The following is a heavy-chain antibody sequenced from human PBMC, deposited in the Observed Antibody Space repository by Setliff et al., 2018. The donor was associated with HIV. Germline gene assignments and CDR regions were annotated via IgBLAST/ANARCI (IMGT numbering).Heavy chain of an antibody. Sequence: SETLSLTCNVSGGSIRSGSYFWSWIRQPAGKGLEWIGHIYTTGSTNYNPSFNNRVAIPIDTSKNQLSLKVRFVTAADTAVYYCATGENYFGSGSPSVHYYMDVWGKGTTVTVSS. J-gene: IGHJ6*03. CDR1: GGSIRSGSYF. D-gene: IGHD3-10*01. V-gene: IGHV4-61*09. CDR3: ATGENYFGSGSPSVHYYMDV. CDR2: IYTTGST.